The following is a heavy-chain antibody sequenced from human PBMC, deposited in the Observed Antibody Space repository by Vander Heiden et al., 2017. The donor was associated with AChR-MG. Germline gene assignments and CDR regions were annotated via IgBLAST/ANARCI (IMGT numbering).Heavy chain of an antibody. J-gene: IGHJ4*02. Sequence: EVQLVESGGGLVQPGRSLRLSCAASGFTFDDYAMHWVRQAPGKGLEWVSGISWNSGSIGYADSVKGRFTISRDNAKNSLYLQMNSLRAEDTALYYCAKGGTHRPFDYWGQGTLVTVSS. CDR3: AKGGTHRPFDY. CDR2: ISWNSGSI. V-gene: IGHV3-9*01. CDR1: GFTFDDYA. D-gene: IGHD3-16*01.